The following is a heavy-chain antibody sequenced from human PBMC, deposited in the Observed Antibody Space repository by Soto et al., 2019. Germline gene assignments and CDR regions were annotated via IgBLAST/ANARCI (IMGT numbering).Heavy chain of an antibody. J-gene: IGHJ4*02. CDR3: ARSIVVVTAADY. D-gene: IGHD2-21*02. Sequence: EVSVNVSSKASGYTFTSYARHWVRQAPGQRLEWMGWINVGNGNTKYSQKFQGRVTITRDTSASTAYMELSSLRSEDTAVYYCARSIVVVTAADYWGQGTLVTVSS. CDR1: GYTFTSYA. V-gene: IGHV1-3*01. CDR2: INVGNGNT.